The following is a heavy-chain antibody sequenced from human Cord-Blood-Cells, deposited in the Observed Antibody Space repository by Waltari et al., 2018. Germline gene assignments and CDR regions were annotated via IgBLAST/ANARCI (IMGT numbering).Heavy chain of an antibody. J-gene: IGHJ6*02. CDR1: GFTVSSNY. Sequence: EVQLVESGGGLIQPGGSLRLSCAASGFTVSSNYMILGRQAPGKGLEWVSVIYSGGSTYYADSVKGRFTISRDNSKNTLYLQMNSLRAEDTAVYYCARWSRELLPYGMDVWGQGTTVTVSS. CDR2: IYSGGST. D-gene: IGHD3-10*01. CDR3: ARWSRELLPYGMDV. V-gene: IGHV3-53*01.